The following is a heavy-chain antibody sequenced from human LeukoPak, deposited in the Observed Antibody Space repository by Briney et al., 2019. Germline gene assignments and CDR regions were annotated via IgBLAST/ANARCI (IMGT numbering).Heavy chain of an antibody. CDR1: GYSFTSYW. CDR2: GYPGDSDT. V-gene: IGHV5-51*01. D-gene: IGHD3-22*01. J-gene: IGHJ4*02. CDR3: ARGWWDDSSDYHYFDY. Sequence: GESLKISCKGSGYSFTSYWIAWVRQMPGKGLEWMGIGYPGDSDTRYSPSFQGQVTISADKSISTAYLQWSSLKASDTAMYYCARGWWDDSSDYHYFDYWGQGTLVTVSS.